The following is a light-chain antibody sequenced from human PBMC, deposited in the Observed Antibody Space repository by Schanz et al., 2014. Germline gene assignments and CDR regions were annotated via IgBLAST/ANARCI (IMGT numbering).Light chain of an antibody. CDR3: CSYSGIYTLM. J-gene: IGLJ3*02. V-gene: IGLV2-11*01. CDR1: SSDVGGYNY. CDR2: EVS. Sequence: QSVLTQPASVSGSPGQSVTISCTGTSSDVGGYNYVSWYQQHPGKAPKLMIYEVSKWPSGVPDRFSGSKSGNTASLTISGLQAEDEADYYCCSYSGIYTLMFGGGTKLTVL.